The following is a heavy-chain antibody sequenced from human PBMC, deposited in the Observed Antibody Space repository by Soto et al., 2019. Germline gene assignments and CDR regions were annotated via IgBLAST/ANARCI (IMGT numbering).Heavy chain of an antibody. J-gene: IGHJ6*02. CDR3: ARDSGPPRVYYYYGMDV. D-gene: IGHD2-15*01. CDR2: ISYDGSNK. CDR1: GFTFSSYA. V-gene: IGHV3-30-3*01. Sequence: PGGSLRLSCAASGFTFSSYAMHWVRQAPGKGLEWVAVISYDGSNKYYADSVKGRFTISRDNSKNTLYLQMNSLRAEDTAVYYCARDSGPPRVYYYYGMDVWGQGTTVTVSS.